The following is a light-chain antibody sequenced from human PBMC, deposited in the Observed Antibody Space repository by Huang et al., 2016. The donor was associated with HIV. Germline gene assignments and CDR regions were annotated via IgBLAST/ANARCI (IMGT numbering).Light chain of an antibody. CDR3: QQFNNYPLT. CDR1: QGISDA. Sequence: IRLTQSPSSLSASVGDTVTITCRASQGISDALAWYQQKPGKAPQLLIFDASTLNTGVPSRFSGSGSGTDFTLTISSLRPEDFVTYYCQQFNNYPLTFGGGTKVEI. CDR2: DAS. V-gene: IGKV1D-13*01. J-gene: IGKJ4*01.